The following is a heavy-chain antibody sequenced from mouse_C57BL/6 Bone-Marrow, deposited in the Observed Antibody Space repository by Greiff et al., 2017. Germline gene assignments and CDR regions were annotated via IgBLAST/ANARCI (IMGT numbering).Heavy chain of an antibody. Sequence: EVKLMESGGDLVKPGGSLKLSCAASGFTFSSYGMSWVRQTPDKRLEWVATISSGGSYTYYPDSVKGRFTISRDNAKNTLYLQMSSLKSEDTAMYCCARHQTGQASFAYWGQGTLVTVSA. D-gene: IGHD3-2*02. CDR2: ISSGGSYT. CDR3: ARHQTGQASFAY. CDR1: GFTFSSYG. J-gene: IGHJ3*01. V-gene: IGHV5-6*01.